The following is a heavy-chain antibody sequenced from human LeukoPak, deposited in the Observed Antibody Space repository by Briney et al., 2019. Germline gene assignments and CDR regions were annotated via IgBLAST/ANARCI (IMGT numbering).Heavy chain of an antibody. J-gene: IGHJ4*02. Sequence: SQTLSLTCGISGDSVSSNNGAWNWIRQSPSRGLEGLGRTYYRSKWYDDYAGSVQGRITISPDTSKNQFSLHLYSVTPEDTAVYCCARGVGTSGWYTFDYWGQGTLVTVSS. D-gene: IGHD6-19*01. CDR1: GDSVSSNNGA. CDR3: ARGVGTSGWYTFDY. CDR2: TYYRSKWYD. V-gene: IGHV6-1*01.